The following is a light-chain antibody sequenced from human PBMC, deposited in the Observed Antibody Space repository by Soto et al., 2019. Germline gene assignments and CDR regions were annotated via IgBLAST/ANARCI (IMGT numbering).Light chain of an antibody. CDR2: DAS. CDR3: HQYTKPPLT. J-gene: IGKJ4*01. Sequence: DIQMTQSPSSLSSSVGDRITITCQASQDISDSLNWYQQKPGRAPNLLIYDASNLETGVPSRFSGSGSGTDFTFTITGLQPEDIATYYCHQYTKPPLTFGGGTKVDIK. CDR1: QDISDS. V-gene: IGKV1-33*01.